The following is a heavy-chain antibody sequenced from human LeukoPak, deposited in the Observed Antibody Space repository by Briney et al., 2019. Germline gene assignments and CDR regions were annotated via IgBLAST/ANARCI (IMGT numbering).Heavy chain of an antibody. Sequence: SETLSLTCTVSGGSISSYYWSWIRQPAGKGLEWIGRIYTSGSTNYNPSLKSRVTMSVDTSKNQFSLKLSSVTAADTAVYYCARGICSSTSCYVSPNFDYWGQGTLVTVSS. CDR3: ARGICSSTSCYVSPNFDY. CDR1: GGSISSYY. V-gene: IGHV4-4*07. J-gene: IGHJ4*02. CDR2: IYTSGST. D-gene: IGHD2-2*01.